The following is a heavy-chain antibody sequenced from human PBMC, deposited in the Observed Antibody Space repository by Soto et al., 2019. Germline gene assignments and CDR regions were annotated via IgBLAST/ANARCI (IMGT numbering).Heavy chain of an antibody. J-gene: IGHJ4*02. D-gene: IGHD6-13*01. V-gene: IGHV3-74*03. CDR1: GFIFSSFW. Sequence: EVRLEEAGGGFVQPGGSLRVSCSGSGFIFSSFWMHWVRQGPGKGLEWVSRINGDGASLAYADSVKGRFSISRDNVKNTLHLQMNSLRIEDTAVFYCAKEALFRRIAAGGTAFDYWGQGTLVTVSS. CDR3: AKEALFRRIAAGGTAFDY. CDR2: INGDGASL.